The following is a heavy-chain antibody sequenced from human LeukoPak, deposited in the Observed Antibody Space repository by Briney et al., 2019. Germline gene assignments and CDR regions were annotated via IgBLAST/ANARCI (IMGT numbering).Heavy chain of an antibody. V-gene: IGHV1-69*02. Sequence: ASVKVSCKASGGTFSSYTISWVRQAPGQGLEWMGRIIPILGIANYAQKLQGRVTITADKSTSTAYMELSSLRSEDTAVYYCARARGSSSSDYWGQGTLVTVSS. D-gene: IGHD6-6*01. CDR1: GGTFSSYT. CDR2: IIPILGIA. J-gene: IGHJ4*02. CDR3: ARARGSSSSDY.